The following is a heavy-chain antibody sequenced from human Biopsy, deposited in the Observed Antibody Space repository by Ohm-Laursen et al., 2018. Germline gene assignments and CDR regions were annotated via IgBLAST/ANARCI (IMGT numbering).Heavy chain of an antibody. CDR1: GDSISSGGNY. CDR2: IYYSGNT. J-gene: IGHJ3*01. Sequence: SETLSLTCTVSGDSISSGGNYWSWIRQFPGKGLEWIGIIYYSGNTKYNPSLKSRVTISVDTFRNQFSLKLSSVTAADTAVYYCARVRVWADSEGAFDPWGQGTMVTVSS. CDR3: ARVRVWADSEGAFDP. D-gene: IGHD1-26*01. V-gene: IGHV4-61*08.